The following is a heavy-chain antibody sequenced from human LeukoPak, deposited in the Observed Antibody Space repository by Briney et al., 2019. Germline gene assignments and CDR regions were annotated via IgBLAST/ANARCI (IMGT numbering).Heavy chain of an antibody. CDR2: IYSGGST. D-gene: IGHD3-10*01. V-gene: IGHV3-53*01. Sequence: GGSLRLSCAASGFTFSSYGMHWVRQAPGKGLEWVSVIYSGGSTYYADSVKGRFTISRDNSKNTLYLQMNSLRAEDTAVYYCARELYYYGSGSYDYWGQGTLVTVSS. J-gene: IGHJ4*02. CDR1: GFTFSSYG. CDR3: ARELYYYGSGSYDY.